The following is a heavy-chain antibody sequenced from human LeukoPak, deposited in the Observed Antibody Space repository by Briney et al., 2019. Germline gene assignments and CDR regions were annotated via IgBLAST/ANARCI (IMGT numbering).Heavy chain of an antibody. CDR1: GFTFISYA. CDR2: ISINAGST. Sequence: GRSVCPSWAASGFTFISYAMHWVRQAPGKGLEYVSAISINAGSTYYANSVKGRFTISRDNSKNTLYLQMGSLRAEDMAVYYCARDVRGYSYGSYYYYYYSMDVWGKSTMLKVSS. J-gene: IGHJ6*03. CDR3: ARDVRGYSYGSYYYYYYSMDV. V-gene: IGHV3-64*01. D-gene: IGHD5-18*01.